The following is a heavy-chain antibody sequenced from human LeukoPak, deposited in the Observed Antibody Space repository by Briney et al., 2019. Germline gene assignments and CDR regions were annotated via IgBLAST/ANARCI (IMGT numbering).Heavy chain of an antibody. Sequence: GASVKVSCKASGYTFTSYDINWVRQATGQGLEWMGWMNPNSGNTGYAQKFQGRVTMTRNTSISTAYMELSSLRSEDTAVYYCARGRSDIVVVTAIYYRGQGTLVTVSS. CDR2: MNPNSGNT. CDR3: ARGRSDIVVVTAIYY. CDR1: GYTFTSYD. D-gene: IGHD2-21*02. V-gene: IGHV1-8*01. J-gene: IGHJ4*02.